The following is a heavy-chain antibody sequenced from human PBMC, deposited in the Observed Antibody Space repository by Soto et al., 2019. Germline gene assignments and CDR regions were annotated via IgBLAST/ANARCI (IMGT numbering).Heavy chain of an antibody. CDR2: IFYSGST. D-gene: IGHD3-22*01. J-gene: IGHJ3*02. CDR1: GGAISSGGYY. Sequence: ASETLSLTCTVSGGAISSGGYYWSWIRQHPGKGLEWIGFIFYSGSTSYNPSLKSRVTISVDRSKNQFSLRLSSVTAAATAVYYCARKYYYDSSGYYPPDAFNIWGQGTMVTVSS. CDR3: ARKYYYDSSGYYPPDAFNI. V-gene: IGHV4-31*03.